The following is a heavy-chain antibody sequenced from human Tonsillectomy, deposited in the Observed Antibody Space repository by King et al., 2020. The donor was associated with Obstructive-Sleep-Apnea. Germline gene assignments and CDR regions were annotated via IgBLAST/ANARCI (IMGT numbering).Heavy chain of an antibody. V-gene: IGHV1-8*01. CDR3: ARGWTVVRGGRLDY. J-gene: IGHJ4*02. CDR1: GYTFTSYD. Sequence: QLVQSGAEVKKPGASVKVSCKASGYTFTSYDINWVRQAPGQGLEWMGWMNPNSGNTGYAQKFQGRVTMTRNTSISTAYMELSSLRSEDTAVYYCARGWTVVRGGRLDYWGQGALVTVSS. CDR2: MNPNSGNT. D-gene: IGHD4-23*01.